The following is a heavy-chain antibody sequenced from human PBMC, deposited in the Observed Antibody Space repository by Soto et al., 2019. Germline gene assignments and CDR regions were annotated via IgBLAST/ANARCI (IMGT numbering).Heavy chain of an antibody. CDR1: GYTFTGHY. J-gene: IGHJ4*02. CDR2: IGPASGDT. CDR3: GRGRSGQLVVFY. Sequence: ASVKVSCKASGYTFTGHYIHWVRQAPGQGPEWMGEIGPASGDTRYAQKFQGRVTMTRDTSITTVYMELSNLSPDDTAVYYCGRGRSGQLVVFYWGQGTPVTVSS. V-gene: IGHV1-2*02. D-gene: IGHD3-10*01.